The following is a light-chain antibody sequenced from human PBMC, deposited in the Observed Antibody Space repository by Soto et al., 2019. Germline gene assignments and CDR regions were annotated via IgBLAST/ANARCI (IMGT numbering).Light chain of an antibody. Sequence: EIVMTQSPATLSVSPGERATLSCRASQSVSSNLAWYQQKPGQAPRVLIYAASTRATGIPDRFSGSGSGTEFTLTISSLQPEDFATYYCQQLSSYPSTFGGGTKVEIK. J-gene: IGKJ4*01. CDR2: AAS. V-gene: IGKV3-15*01. CDR1: QSVSSN. CDR3: QQLSSYPST.